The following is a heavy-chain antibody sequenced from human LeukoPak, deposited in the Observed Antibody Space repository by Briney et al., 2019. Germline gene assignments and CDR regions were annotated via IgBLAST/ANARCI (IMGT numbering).Heavy chain of an antibody. J-gene: IGHJ4*02. D-gene: IGHD6-19*01. CDR2: IYYSGST. V-gene: IGHV4-39*07. CDR3: AREIAVAGSDY. Sequence: SETPSLTCTVSGGSISSRSYYWGWIRQPPGKGLEWIGSIYYSGSTYYNPSLKSRVTISVDTSTNQFSLKLSSVTAADTAVYYCAREIAVAGSDYWGQGTLVTVSS. CDR1: GGSISSRSYY.